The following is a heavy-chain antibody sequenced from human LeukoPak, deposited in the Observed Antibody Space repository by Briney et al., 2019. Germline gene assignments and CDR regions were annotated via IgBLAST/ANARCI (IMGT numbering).Heavy chain of an antibody. Sequence: SETLSLTCTVSGGSISSGSYYWSWIRQPAGKGLEWIGRIYTSGSTNYNPSLKSRVTISVDTSKNQFSLKLSSVTAADTAVYYCARAGTKSWWFDPWGQGTLVTVSS. CDR3: ARAGTKSWWFDP. CDR2: IYTSGST. V-gene: IGHV4-61*02. D-gene: IGHD6-13*01. J-gene: IGHJ5*02. CDR1: GGSISSGSYY.